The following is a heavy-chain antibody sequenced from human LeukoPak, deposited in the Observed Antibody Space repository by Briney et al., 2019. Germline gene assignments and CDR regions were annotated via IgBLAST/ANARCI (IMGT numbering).Heavy chain of an antibody. CDR2: VYGDGITT. D-gene: IGHD1-26*01. V-gene: IGHV3-74*01. CDR1: GITFSSYW. J-gene: IGHJ5*01. CDR3: SGGGEKGATLDS. Sequence: GGSLRLSCAASGITFSSYWMHWLRQSPGKGLVWVACVYGDGITTTYADSVKGRFTISRDNAKNTLYLQMSSLRAEDTAVYYCSGGGEKGATLDSGGQGTLVTVSS.